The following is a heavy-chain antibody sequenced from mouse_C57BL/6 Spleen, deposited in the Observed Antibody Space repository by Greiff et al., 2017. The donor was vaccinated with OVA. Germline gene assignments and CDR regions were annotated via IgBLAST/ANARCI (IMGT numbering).Heavy chain of an antibody. V-gene: IGHV1-15*01. CDR1: GYTFTDYE. CDR2: IDPETGGT. Sequence: QVHVKQSGAELVRPGASVTLSCKASGYTFTDYEMHWVKQTPVHGLEWIGAIDPETGGTAYNQKFKGKAILTADKSSSTAYMELRSLTSEDSAVYYCTRTHYYGSSPFAYWGQGTLVTVSA. J-gene: IGHJ3*01. D-gene: IGHD1-1*01. CDR3: TRTHYYGSSPFAY.